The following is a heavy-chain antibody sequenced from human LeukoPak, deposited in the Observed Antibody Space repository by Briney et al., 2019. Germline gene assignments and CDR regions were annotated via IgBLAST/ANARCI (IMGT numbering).Heavy chain of an antibody. CDR2: IRSKAYGGTT. V-gene: IGHV3-49*03. Sequence: GGSLRLSCTASGFIFGDYAMSWFRQAPGKGLEWVGFIRSKAYGGTTDYAASVKGRFTISRDDSKSIAYLQLHSLKTEDTAVYYCSSHTAPRTFAYWGQGTLVTVSS. J-gene: IGHJ4*02. D-gene: IGHD5-18*01. CDR1: GFIFGDYA. CDR3: SSHTAPRTFAY.